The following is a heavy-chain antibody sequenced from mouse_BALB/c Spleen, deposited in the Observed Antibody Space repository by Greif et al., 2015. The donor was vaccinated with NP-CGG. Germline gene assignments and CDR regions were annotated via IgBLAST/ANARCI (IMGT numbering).Heavy chain of an antibody. J-gene: IGHJ3*01. D-gene: IGHD2-12*01. V-gene: IGHV10-1*02. CDR1: GFTFNTYA. CDR2: IRSKSNNYAT. CDR3: VRHLYAWFAY. Sequence: EVQLQESGGGLVQPKGSLKLSCAASGFTFNTYAMNWVRQAPGKGLEWVARIRSKSNNYATYYADSVKDRFTISRDDSQSMLYLQMNNLKTEDTAMYYCVRHLYAWFAYWGQGTLVTVSA.